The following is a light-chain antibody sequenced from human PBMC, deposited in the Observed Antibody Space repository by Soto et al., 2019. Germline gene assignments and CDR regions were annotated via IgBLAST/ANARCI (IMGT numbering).Light chain of an antibody. Sequence: EIVLTQSPGTLSLSPGERATPSCRASQSVSNNYLAWYQQKPGQAPRLLIYGASNRATGIPDRFSGSGSGTDFTLTISRLEPEAFAVYYCQQYGSSGTFGQGTKVDIK. CDR2: GAS. J-gene: IGKJ1*01. CDR3: QQYGSSGT. V-gene: IGKV3-20*01. CDR1: QSVSNNY.